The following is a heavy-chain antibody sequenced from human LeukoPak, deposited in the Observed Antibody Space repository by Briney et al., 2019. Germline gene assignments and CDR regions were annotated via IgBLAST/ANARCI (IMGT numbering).Heavy chain of an antibody. J-gene: IGHJ4*02. CDR2: IYHSGST. Sequence: SETLSLTCAVSGYSISSGYYWGWIRPPPGKGVEWIGSIYHSGSTHYNPSLKSRVTISVDTSKNQFSLKLSSVTAADTAVYYCARHEDYYYSSGVDYWGQGTLVTVSS. CDR3: ARHEDYYYSSGVDY. CDR1: GYSISSGYY. V-gene: IGHV4-38-2*01. D-gene: IGHD3-22*01.